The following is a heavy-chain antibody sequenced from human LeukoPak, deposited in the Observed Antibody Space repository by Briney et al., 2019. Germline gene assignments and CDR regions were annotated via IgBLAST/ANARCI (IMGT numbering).Heavy chain of an antibody. V-gene: IGHV3-48*01. Sequence: PGGSLRLSCAASGFTFSSYSMNWVRQAPGKGLEWVSYISSSSSTIYYADSVKGRFTFPRDNAKNSLYLQMNSLRAEDTAVYYCARNRPSCGGDCYLEDDAFDIWGQGTMVTVSS. CDR3: ARNRPSCGGDCYLEDDAFDI. J-gene: IGHJ3*02. CDR2: ISSSSSTI. D-gene: IGHD2-21*02. CDR1: GFTFSSYS.